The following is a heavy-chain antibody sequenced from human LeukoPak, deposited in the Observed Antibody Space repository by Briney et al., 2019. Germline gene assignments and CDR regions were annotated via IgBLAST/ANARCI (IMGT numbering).Heavy chain of an antibody. D-gene: IGHD3-3*01. CDR2: IYYSGST. V-gene: IGHV4-59*01. Sequence: SETLSLTCTVSGGSISSYYWSWIRQPPGKGLEWIGYIYYSGSTNYNPSLKSRVTISVDTSENQFSLKLSSVTAADTAVYYCARVRFLEAWFDYWGQGTLVTVSS. CDR3: ARVRFLEAWFDY. CDR1: GGSISSYY. J-gene: IGHJ4*02.